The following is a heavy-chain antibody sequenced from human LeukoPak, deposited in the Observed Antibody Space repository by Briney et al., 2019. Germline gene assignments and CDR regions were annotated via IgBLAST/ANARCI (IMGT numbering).Heavy chain of an antibody. J-gene: IGHJ5*02. V-gene: IGHV3-30*18. CDR2: ISYDGSNK. D-gene: IGHD6-13*01. CDR1: GFTFNTYG. Sequence: GGSLRLSCAASGFTFNTYGMHWVRQAPGKGLEWVAVISYDGSNKYYVDSVKGRFTISRDNSKNTLYLQMNSLRAEDTAVYYCAKGGYSSSWYRGNWFDPWGQGTLVT. CDR3: AKGGYSSSWYRGNWFDP.